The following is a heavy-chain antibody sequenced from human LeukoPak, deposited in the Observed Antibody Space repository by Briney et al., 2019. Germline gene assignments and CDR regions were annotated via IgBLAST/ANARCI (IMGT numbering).Heavy chain of an antibody. D-gene: IGHD5-18*01. J-gene: IGHJ4*02. V-gene: IGHV5-51*01. CDR2: IYPGDSDT. CDR1: GYSFTSYW. CDR3: ARHGGYSYGYFSYFDY. Sequence: NHGESLKISCKGSGYSFTSYWIGWVRQMPGKGLEWMGIIYPGDSDTRYSPSFQGQVTISADKSISTAYLQWSSLKASDTAMYYCARHGGYSYGYFSYFDYWGQGTLVAVSS.